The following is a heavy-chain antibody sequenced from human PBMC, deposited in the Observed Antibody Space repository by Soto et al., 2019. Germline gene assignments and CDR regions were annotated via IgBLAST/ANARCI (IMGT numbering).Heavy chain of an antibody. V-gene: IGHV3-33*01. Sequence: PGGSLRLSCAASGFTFSSYGMHWVRQAPGKGLEWVAVIWYDGSNKYYADSVKGRFTISRDNSKNTLYLQMNSLRAEDTAVYYCARDQANYDILTGYFPQYGMDVWGQGTTVTVSS. CDR3: ARDQANYDILTGYFPQYGMDV. CDR1: GFTFSSYG. J-gene: IGHJ6*02. CDR2: IWYDGSNK. D-gene: IGHD3-9*01.